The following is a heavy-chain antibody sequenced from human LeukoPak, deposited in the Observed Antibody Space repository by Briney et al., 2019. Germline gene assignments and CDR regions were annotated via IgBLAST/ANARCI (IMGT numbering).Heavy chain of an antibody. J-gene: IGHJ4*02. V-gene: IGHV1-2*02. CDR1: GYTFTSYA. Sequence: ASVKVSCKASGYTFTSYAMHWVRQAPGQGLEWMGWINPNSGGTNYAQKFQGRVTMTRDTSISTAYMELSRLRSDDTAVYYCARDNYGDYNLNYWGQGTLVTVSS. CDR2: INPNSGGT. CDR3: ARDNYGDYNLNY. D-gene: IGHD4-17*01.